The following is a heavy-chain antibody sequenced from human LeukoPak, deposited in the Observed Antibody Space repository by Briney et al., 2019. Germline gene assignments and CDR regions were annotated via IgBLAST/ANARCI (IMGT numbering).Heavy chain of an antibody. CDR2: INHSGST. Sequence: SETLSLTCAVYGGSFSGYYWSWIRQPPGKGLEWIGEINHSGSTNYNPSLKSRVTISVDTSKNQFSLKLSSVTAADTAFYYCARYLDYGGNSRVFQHWGQGTLVTVSS. V-gene: IGHV4-34*01. D-gene: IGHD4-23*01. J-gene: IGHJ1*01. CDR1: GGSFSGYY. CDR3: ARYLDYGGNSRVFQH.